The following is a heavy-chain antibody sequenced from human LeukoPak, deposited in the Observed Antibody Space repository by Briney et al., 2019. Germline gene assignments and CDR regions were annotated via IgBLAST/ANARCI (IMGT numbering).Heavy chain of an antibody. V-gene: IGHV1-69*05. CDR2: IIPIFGTA. Sequence: SVKVSCKASGGTFSSYAISWVRQAPGQGLEWMGGIIPIFGTANYAQKFQGRVTITTDESTSTAYMELSSLRSEDTAVYYCARDRGNDFWSGYSFDYWGQGTLVTVSS. CDR3: ARDRGNDFWSGYSFDY. J-gene: IGHJ4*02. CDR1: GGTFSSYA. D-gene: IGHD3-3*01.